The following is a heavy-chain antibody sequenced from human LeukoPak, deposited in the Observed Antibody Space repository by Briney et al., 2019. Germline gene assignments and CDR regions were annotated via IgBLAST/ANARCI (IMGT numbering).Heavy chain of an antibody. J-gene: IGHJ6*03. V-gene: IGHV4-59*01. CDR1: GGSISSYY. Sequence: ASETPSLTCTVSGGSISSYYWSWILQPPGQALEWIGYIDYSVSTNYHPSLKSRVTISVDTSKNQFSLKLSSVTAADTAVYYCARSSAYCSGGSCYLSPQYYYYMDVWGKGTTVTVSS. CDR3: ARSSAYCSGGSCYLSPQYYYYMDV. CDR2: IDYSVST. D-gene: IGHD2-15*01.